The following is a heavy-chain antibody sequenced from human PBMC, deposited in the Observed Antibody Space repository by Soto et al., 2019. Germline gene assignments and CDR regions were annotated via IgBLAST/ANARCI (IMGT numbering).Heavy chain of an antibody. J-gene: IGHJ4*02. CDR1: GGSVSSGNYY. D-gene: IGHD3-22*01. CDR3: ARSMHYSDGSNYSPFDY. Sequence: PSETLSLTCTVSGGSVSSGNYYWSWIRQPPGKGLEWIGYFYYTGSTNCNPSLKSRVTISVDASKNQFSLRLSSLTAADTAVYYCARSMHYSDGSNYSPFDYWGQGTLVTVSS. V-gene: IGHV4-61*01. CDR2: FYYTGST.